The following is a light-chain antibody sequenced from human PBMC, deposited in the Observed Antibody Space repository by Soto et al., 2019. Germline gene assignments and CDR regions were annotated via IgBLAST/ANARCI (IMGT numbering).Light chain of an antibody. CDR2: KAS. J-gene: IGKJ1*01. CDR3: QQYNSYSRT. CDR1: QSISSW. V-gene: IGKV1-5*03. Sequence: DIQTTQSPSTLSASVGDRVTITCRASQSISSWLAWYQQKPGKAPKLLIYKASSLESGVPSRFSGSGSGTEITLTISSLQPDDFATYYCQQYNSYSRTFGQGTKVEIK.